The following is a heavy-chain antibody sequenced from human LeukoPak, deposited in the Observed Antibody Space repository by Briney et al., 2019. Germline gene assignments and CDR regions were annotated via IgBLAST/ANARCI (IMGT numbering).Heavy chain of an antibody. CDR3: ATTRSGSYYRRWYYFDY. CDR1: GYTLTELS. J-gene: IGHJ4*02. D-gene: IGHD3-10*01. Sequence: RASVKVSCKVSGYTLTELSMHWVRQAPGKGLEWMGGFDPEDGETIYAQKFQGRVTMTEDTSTDTAYMELSSLRSEDTAVYYCATTRSGSYYRRWYYFDYWGQGTLVTVSS. CDR2: FDPEDGET. V-gene: IGHV1-24*01.